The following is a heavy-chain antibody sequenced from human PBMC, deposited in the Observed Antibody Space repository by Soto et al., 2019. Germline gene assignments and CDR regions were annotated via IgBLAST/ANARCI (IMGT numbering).Heavy chain of an antibody. V-gene: IGHV4-34*01. Sequence: SETLSLTCAVYGGSFSGHSWTWIRRSPGKGLEWIGDINHSGRVNYSPSLKSRVTIAVDTSKNQFSVNLSSVTAADTAVYYCARGDIYSYGPLEYWGQGALVAVSS. J-gene: IGHJ4*02. CDR1: GGSFSGHS. CDR3: ARGDIYSYGPLEY. CDR2: INHSGRV. D-gene: IGHD5-18*01.